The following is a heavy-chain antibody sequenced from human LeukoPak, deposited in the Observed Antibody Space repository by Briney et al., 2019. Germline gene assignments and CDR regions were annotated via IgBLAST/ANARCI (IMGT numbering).Heavy chain of an antibody. D-gene: IGHD1-26*01. CDR1: GFTFSSYG. CDR2: ISYDGSSK. J-gene: IGHJ5*02. Sequence: GRSLRLSCTASGFTFSSYGIHWVRQAPGEGLEWVAVISYDGSSKYYADSMKGRFTISRGNSKNTLHLQMNSLRAEDTAVYYCAKDGGSYLNWIDPWGQGTLVTVSS. V-gene: IGHV3-30*18. CDR3: AKDGGSYLNWIDP.